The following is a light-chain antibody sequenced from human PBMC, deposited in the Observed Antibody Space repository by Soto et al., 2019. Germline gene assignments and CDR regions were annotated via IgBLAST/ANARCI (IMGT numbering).Light chain of an antibody. CDR2: ENN. V-gene: IGLV1-51*02. Sequence: QAVVTQPPSVSAAPGQKVTIFCSGSSFNIGSNYVSWYQQLPGTAPKLLIYENNLRPSGIPDRFSGSKSGTSATLGITGLQTGDEADYYCGTWDNSLSAGVFGGGTKLTVL. CDR3: GTWDNSLSAGV. J-gene: IGLJ3*02. CDR1: SFNIGSNY.